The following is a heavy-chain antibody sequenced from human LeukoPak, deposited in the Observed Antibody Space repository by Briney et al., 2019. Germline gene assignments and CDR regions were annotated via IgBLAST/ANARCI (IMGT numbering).Heavy chain of an antibody. D-gene: IGHD5-18*01. CDR2: ISCSGSTI. J-gene: IGHJ4*02. CDR1: GFTFSDYY. CDR3: ARRGYSYGPSKYYFDY. V-gene: IGHV3-11*04. Sequence: SLRLSCAASGFTFSDYYMSCIRQAPGKGLEWVSYISCSGSTIYYADSVKSRFTISRDNAKNSLYLQMNSLRAEDTAVYYCARRGYSYGPSKYYFDYWGQGTLVTVSS.